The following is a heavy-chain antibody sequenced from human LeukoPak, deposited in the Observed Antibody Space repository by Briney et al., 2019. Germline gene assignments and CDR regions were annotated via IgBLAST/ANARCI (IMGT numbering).Heavy chain of an antibody. CDR1: GFTFSSYS. CDR3: ARGSLYYYDSSGYSDY. CDR2: ISSSSSYI. Sequence: PGGSLRLSCAASGFTFSSYSMNWVRQAPGKGLEWVSSISSSSSYIYYADSVKGRFTISRDNAKNSLYLQMNSLRAEDTAVYYCARGSLYYYDSSGYSDYWGQGTLVTASS. D-gene: IGHD3-22*01. J-gene: IGHJ4*02. V-gene: IGHV3-21*01.